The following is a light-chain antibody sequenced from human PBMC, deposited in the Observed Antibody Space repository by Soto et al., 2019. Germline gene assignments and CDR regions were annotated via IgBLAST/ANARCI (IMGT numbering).Light chain of an antibody. Sequence: EVVMKQSPATLSVSPGERATLSCRASQSVSSYLAWYQQKPGQAPRLLIYDASNRATGIPARFSGSGSSTDFTLTISSLEPEDFAVYFCQQRSNWPLTFGGGTKVDI. CDR2: DAS. CDR1: QSVSSY. J-gene: IGKJ4*01. V-gene: IGKV3-11*01. CDR3: QQRSNWPLT.